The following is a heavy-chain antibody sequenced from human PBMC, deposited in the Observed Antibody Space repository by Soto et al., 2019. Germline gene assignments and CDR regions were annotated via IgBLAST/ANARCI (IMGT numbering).Heavy chain of an antibody. J-gene: IGHJ6*02. CDR3: AKSPSGWYSYYYYGMDV. CDR2: ISGSGGST. D-gene: IGHD6-19*01. Sequence: VQLLESGGGLVQPGGSLRLSCAASGFTFSSYAMSWVRQAPGKGLEWVSAISGSGGSTYYADSVKGRFTISRDNSKNTLDLQMNSLRAEDTAVYYCAKSPSGWYSYYYYGMDVWGQGTTVTVSS. CDR1: GFTFSSYA. V-gene: IGHV3-23*01.